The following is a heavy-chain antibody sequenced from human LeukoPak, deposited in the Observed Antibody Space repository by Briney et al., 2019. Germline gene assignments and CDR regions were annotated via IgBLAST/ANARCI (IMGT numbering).Heavy chain of an antibody. D-gene: IGHD6-6*01. CDR1: GYSFTSYW. Sequence: GESLKISCQGSGYSFTSYWISWVRQMPGKGLEWMGRIDPSDSYTTYSPSFQGHVTISGDKSISTAYLQWSSLKASDTAMYYCATLAEYSSSSDYWGQGTLVTVSS. CDR2: IDPSDSYT. CDR3: ATLAEYSSSSDY. V-gene: IGHV5-10-1*01. J-gene: IGHJ4*02.